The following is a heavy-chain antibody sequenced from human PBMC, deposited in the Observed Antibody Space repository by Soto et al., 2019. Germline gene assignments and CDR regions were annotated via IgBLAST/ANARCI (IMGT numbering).Heavy chain of an antibody. V-gene: IGHV1-69*04. CDR1: GGTLSSYA. Sequence: SVKVSCTASGGTLSSYAFNWVRQAPGQGLEWMGRIIPILGIGDYAQKFQGRVTITADKSTSTVYMEMSSLRSEDTAVYYCARKPRAVAAMQMDVWGKGTMVTVSS. CDR2: IIPILGIG. CDR3: ARKPRAVAAMQMDV. J-gene: IGHJ6*04. D-gene: IGHD6-19*01.